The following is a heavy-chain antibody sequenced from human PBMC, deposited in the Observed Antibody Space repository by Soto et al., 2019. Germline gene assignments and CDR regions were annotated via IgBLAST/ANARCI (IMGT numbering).Heavy chain of an antibody. J-gene: IGHJ5*02. CDR1: GYTFVDYA. CDR3: SREAIVAENGFDP. CDR2: LNPNTGNI. V-gene: IGHV1-3*01. D-gene: IGHD5-12*01. Sequence: QVQLVQSGAEVKRPGASVKVSCRASGYTFVDYALHWVRQAPGQGLEWVGWLNPNTGNIKYSHKFEDRVSITRDTATSTAYMELRGLRSEDTAVYFCSREAIVAENGFDPWGQGTLVTVSS.